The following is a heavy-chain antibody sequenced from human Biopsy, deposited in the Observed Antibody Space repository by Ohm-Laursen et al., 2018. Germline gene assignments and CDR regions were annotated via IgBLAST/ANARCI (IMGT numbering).Heavy chain of an antibody. V-gene: IGHV3-7*01. CDR1: GFAFSRSW. CDR2: INSDGTQK. D-gene: IGHD3-10*01. CDR3: ARDPGWGALDY. J-gene: IGHJ4*02. Sequence: GSLRLSCAASGFAFSRSWMSWLRQTPGKGLEWVANINSDGTQKFYVDSVQGRFTISRNNTGNSVSLQMNSLRADDTAVYFCARDPGWGALDYWGRGTLVTVSS.